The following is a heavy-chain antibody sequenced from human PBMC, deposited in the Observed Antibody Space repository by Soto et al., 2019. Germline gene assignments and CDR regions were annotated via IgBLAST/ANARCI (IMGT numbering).Heavy chain of an antibody. V-gene: IGHV2-26*01. J-gene: IGHJ6*02. CDR2: IFSDAER. CDR3: VRMNADSYQFYYAMDV. D-gene: IGHD2-2*01. CDR1: GFSLTTGRMG. Sequence: QVTLKESGPVLVKPTETLTLTCTVSGFSLTTGRMGVSWIRQPPGKALEWLAHIFSDAERSYSTSMQSRLTISKDTSGSQVVLSMTNVDPVDSGTYYCVRMNADSYQFYYAMDVWGHWTTVTVSS.